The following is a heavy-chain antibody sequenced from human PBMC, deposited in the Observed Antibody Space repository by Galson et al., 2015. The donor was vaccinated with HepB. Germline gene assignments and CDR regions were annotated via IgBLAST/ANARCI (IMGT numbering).Heavy chain of an antibody. CDR1: GGSITGYY. D-gene: IGHD3-16*01. Sequence: SETLSLTCIVSGGSITGYYWNWIRQAPGKGLEWMGYISSSGNTHYNPSLKSRVGISIDRSKNQFSLKVTSVTAADTAIYYCARSGQYAYATRDAFDLWGQGTVGSVSS. CDR3: ARSGQYAYATRDAFDL. CDR2: ISSSGNT. J-gene: IGHJ3*01. V-gene: IGHV4-59*01.